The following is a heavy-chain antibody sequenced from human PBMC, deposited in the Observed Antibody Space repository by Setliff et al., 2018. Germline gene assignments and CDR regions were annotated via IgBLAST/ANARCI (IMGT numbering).Heavy chain of an antibody. CDR1: GGTFSSYA. CDR3: ARVGHSSSWLRYYYYGMDV. V-gene: IGHV1-69*10. Sequence: ASVKVSCKASGGTFSSYAISWVRQAPGQGLEWMGGIIPILGIANYAQKFQGRVTITRDTSASTAYMELSSLRSEDTAVYYCARVGHSSSWLRYYYYGMDVWGQGTTVTVSS. D-gene: IGHD6-13*01. J-gene: IGHJ6*02. CDR2: IIPILGIA.